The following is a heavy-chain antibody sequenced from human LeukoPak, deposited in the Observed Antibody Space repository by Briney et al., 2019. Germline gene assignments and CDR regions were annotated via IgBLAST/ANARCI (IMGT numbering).Heavy chain of an antibody. J-gene: IGHJ3*02. CDR2: INHSGST. V-gene: IGHV4-34*01. Sequence: SETLSLTCAVYGGSFSGYYWSWIRQPPGKGLEWIGEINHSGSTNYNPSLKSRVTISVDTSKNQFSLKLSSVTAADTAVYYCARGTLRLNAYDIWGQGTMVTVSS. CDR3: ARGTLRLNAYDI. CDR1: GGSFSGYY. D-gene: IGHD4-17*01.